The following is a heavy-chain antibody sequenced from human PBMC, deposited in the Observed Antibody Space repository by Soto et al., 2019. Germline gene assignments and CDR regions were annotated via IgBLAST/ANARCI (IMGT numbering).Heavy chain of an antibody. Sequence: GGSLRLSCAASGFTFDDYAMHWVRQAPGKGLEWVSGISWNSGSTGYADSVKGRFTISRDNAKNSLYLQMNSLRPEDTALYYCAKDSGYYYDSSGRSDYWGQGTLVTVSS. CDR1: GFTFDDYA. V-gene: IGHV3-9*01. CDR3: AKDSGYYYDSSGRSDY. J-gene: IGHJ4*02. CDR2: ISWNSGST. D-gene: IGHD3-22*01.